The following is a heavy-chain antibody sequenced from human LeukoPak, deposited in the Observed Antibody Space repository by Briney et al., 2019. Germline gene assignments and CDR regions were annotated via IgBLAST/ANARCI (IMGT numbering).Heavy chain of an antibody. Sequence: ASVKVSCKASGYTFTSYDINWVRQVTGQGLEWMGWMNPNSGNTGYAQKYQGRVTMTRNTSISTAYMELSSLRSEDTAVYYCARRGNIAARRGGDYWGQGTLVTVSS. CDR1: GYTFTSYD. CDR2: MNPNSGNT. J-gene: IGHJ4*02. V-gene: IGHV1-8*01. CDR3: ARRGNIAARRGGDY. D-gene: IGHD6-6*01.